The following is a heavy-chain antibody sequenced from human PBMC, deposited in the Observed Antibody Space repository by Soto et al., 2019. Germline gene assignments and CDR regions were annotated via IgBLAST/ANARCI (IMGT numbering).Heavy chain of an antibody. D-gene: IGHD3-10*01. CDR3: ARFRNDYGSGSYYNFYYFDY. CDR1: GGSISSYY. V-gene: IGHV4-59*01. Sequence: SETLSLTCTVSGGSISSYYWSWIRQPPGKGLEWIGYIYYSGSTNYNPSLKSRVTISVETSKNQFSLKLSSVTAADTAVYYCARFRNDYGSGSYYNFYYFDYWGQGTLVTVSS. CDR2: IYYSGST. J-gene: IGHJ4*02.